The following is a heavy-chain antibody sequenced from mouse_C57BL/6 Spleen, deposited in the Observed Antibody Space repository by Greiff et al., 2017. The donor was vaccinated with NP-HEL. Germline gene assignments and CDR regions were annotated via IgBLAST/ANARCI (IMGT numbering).Heavy chain of an antibody. V-gene: IGHV1-20*01. CDR2: INPYNGDT. J-gene: IGHJ3*01. CDR3: AKAYCNYGSSWFAY. Sequence: VQLQQSGPELVKPGDSVKISCKASGYSFTGYFMNWVMQSHGKSLEWIGRINPYNGDTFYNQKFKGKAILTVDKSSSTAHMELRSLTSEDSAVYSCAKAYCNYGSSWFAYWGQGTLVTVSA. CDR1: GYSFTGYF. D-gene: IGHD2-1*01.